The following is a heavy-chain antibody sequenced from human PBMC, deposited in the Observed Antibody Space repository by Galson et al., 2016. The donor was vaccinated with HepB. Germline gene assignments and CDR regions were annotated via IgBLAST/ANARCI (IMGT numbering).Heavy chain of an antibody. J-gene: IGHJ6*03. Sequence: TLSLTCTVSGGSISIGSYYWSWVRQPAGKELEWIGRIYPSGSTNYNPSLKSRVTISLDTSKNQFSLQLSSVTAADTARYYCTRDPYFHASSGYYYYYMDVWGKGTTVTVSS. CDR1: GGSISIGSYY. CDR3: TRDPYFHASSGYYYYYMDV. CDR2: IYPSGST. V-gene: IGHV4-61*02. D-gene: IGHD3-22*01.